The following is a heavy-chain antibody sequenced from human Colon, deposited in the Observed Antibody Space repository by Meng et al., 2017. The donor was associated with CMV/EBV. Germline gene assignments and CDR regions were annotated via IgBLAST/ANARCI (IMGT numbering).Heavy chain of an antibody. D-gene: IGHD6-13*01. CDR2: ISFSGST. CDR1: GGSISSGDFY. Sequence: TVSGGSISSGDFYWTWIRQPPGKGLEWIGYISFSGSTYYNPSLKSRVTISVGTSKNQFSLKLNSVTAADTAVYFCARVRSSSSRYFDYWGQGTLVTVSS. V-gene: IGHV4-30-4*01. CDR3: ARVRSSSSRYFDY. J-gene: IGHJ4*02.